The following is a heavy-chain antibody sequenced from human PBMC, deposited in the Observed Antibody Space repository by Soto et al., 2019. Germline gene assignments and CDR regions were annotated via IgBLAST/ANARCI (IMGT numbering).Heavy chain of an antibody. J-gene: IGHJ4*02. Sequence: LRLSCAASGFTFSTYWMQWVRQAPGKGLVWVSRINSDGSSTTYADSVEGRFTVSRDNAKNTLYLQMNSLKTEDTAVYFCARDDRDYVWGSFRYFDSWGQGTQVTVSS. CDR3: ARDDRDYVWGSFRYFDS. CDR1: GFTFSTYW. D-gene: IGHD3-16*01. V-gene: IGHV3-74*01. CDR2: INSDGSST.